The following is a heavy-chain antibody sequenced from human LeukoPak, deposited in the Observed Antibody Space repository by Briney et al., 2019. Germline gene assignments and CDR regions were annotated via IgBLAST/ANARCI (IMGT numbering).Heavy chain of an antibody. Sequence: ASVKLSCKASGYTFTSNHVHWVRQAPGQGLEWMGMIKPRGDERMYAQKFQGRLTMTRDTSASTVYMELSSLRSDDTAVYFCGRRGPYLDYWGQGTLVTVSS. J-gene: IGHJ4*02. CDR1: GYTFTSNH. CDR3: GRRGPYLDY. CDR2: IKPRGDER. D-gene: IGHD3-16*01. V-gene: IGHV1-46*01.